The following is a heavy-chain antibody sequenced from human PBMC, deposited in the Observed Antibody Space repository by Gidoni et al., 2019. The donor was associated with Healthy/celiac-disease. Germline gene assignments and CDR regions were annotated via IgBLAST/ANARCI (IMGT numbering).Heavy chain of an antibody. J-gene: IGHJ4*02. CDR2: ISYDGSNK. V-gene: IGHV3-30-3*01. Sequence: QVQLVESGGGVVQPGRSLRLSCAASGFTFSSYAMHWVRQAPGKVLEWVAVISYDGSNKYYADSVKGRFTISRDNSKNTLYLQMNSLRAEDTAVYYCAREGDDFWSGYTQTFDYWGQGTLVTVSS. D-gene: IGHD3-3*01. CDR3: AREGDDFWSGYTQTFDY. CDR1: GFTFSSYA.